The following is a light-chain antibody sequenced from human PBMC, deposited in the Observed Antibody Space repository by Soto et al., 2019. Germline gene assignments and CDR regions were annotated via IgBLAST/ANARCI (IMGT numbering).Light chain of an antibody. CDR3: QQYDNQPTTLT. J-gene: IGKJ3*01. CDR1: QDISNY. Sequence: DIQMTQSPSSLSASVGDRVTITCQASQDISNYLNWYQQKPGKAPKLLIYDASNLETGVPSRFSGSGSGTDFTFTISSLQPEDIATYYCQQYDNQPTTLTFGPGTKVDIK. CDR2: DAS. V-gene: IGKV1-33*01.